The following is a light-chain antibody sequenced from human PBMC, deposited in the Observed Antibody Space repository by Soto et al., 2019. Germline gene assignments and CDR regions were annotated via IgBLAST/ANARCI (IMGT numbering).Light chain of an antibody. V-gene: IGLV4-69*01. CDR1: SGHSNYA. Sequence: QSVLTQSPSASASLGGSVKLTCTLSSGHSNYAIAWHQLQPEKGPRYLMKVNSDGSHNKGDGIPDRFSGSSSGAERYLTIASLLSEDEADYYCQAWGEGIRVFGGGTKLTVL. CDR2: VNSDGSH. J-gene: IGLJ3*02. CDR3: QAWGEGIRV.